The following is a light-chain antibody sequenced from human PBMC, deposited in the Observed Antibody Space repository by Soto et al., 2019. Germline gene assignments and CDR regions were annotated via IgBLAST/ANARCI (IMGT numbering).Light chain of an antibody. CDR1: SSDVGGYDY. Sequence: QSALTQPAYVSGSPGQSVTISCTGTSSDVGGYDYVSWYQQHPGTAPKLMLYEVNNRPSGVSNRFSGSKSGNTASLIISGLQTEDEADYYCSAYTTTSTLIFGTGTKVTVL. J-gene: IGLJ1*01. V-gene: IGLV2-14*01. CDR2: EVN. CDR3: SAYTTTSTLI.